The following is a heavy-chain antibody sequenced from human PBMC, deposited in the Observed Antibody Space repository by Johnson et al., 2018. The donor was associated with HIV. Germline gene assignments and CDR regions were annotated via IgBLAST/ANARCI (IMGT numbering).Heavy chain of an antibody. CDR2: ISDDGSNE. CDR3: ARDDGGGGDAFDI. D-gene: IGHD2-15*01. V-gene: IGHV3-30*09. CDR1: GFTFSSYA. Sequence: QVQLVESGGGVVQPGRSLRLSCAASGFTFSSYAMHWVRQAPGKGLDWVAVISDDGSNEYYADSVKGRFAISRDNSKNTLYLQMNSLRAGDTAVYYCARDDGGGGDAFDIWGQGTMVTVSS. J-gene: IGHJ3*02.